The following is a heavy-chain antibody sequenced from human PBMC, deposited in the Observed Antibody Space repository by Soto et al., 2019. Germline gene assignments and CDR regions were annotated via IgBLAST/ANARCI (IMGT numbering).Heavy chain of an antibody. J-gene: IGHJ1*01. V-gene: IGHV3-23*01. D-gene: IGHD6-13*01. Sequence: GGSLRLSCAASGFTFSRYAISWVRQAPGKGQEWVSAISGSGGSTYYADSVKGRFTISRDNSKNTLYLQMNSLRAEDTAVYYCATGIAAAESENATPAYSGQGSLVTVSS. CDR3: ATGIAAAESENATPAY. CDR2: ISGSGGST. CDR1: GFTFSRYA.